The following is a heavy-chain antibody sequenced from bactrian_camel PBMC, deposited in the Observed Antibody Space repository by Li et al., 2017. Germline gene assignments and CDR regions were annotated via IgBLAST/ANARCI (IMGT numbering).Heavy chain of an antibody. CDR2: VGIDGTT. Sequence: QVQLVESGGGSVQAGGSLTLSCVATEYTYNSYCMAWLRQSLQTSWLERERVARVGIDGTTTYADSVKGRFTISRDYAKKTLSLQMTSLKPEDSDMYYCAADVSGSCGTDYDVPGWYWGQGTQVTVS. J-gene: IGHJ4*01. CDR1: EYTYNSYC. CDR3: AADVSGSCGTDYDVPGWY. V-gene: IGHV3S63*01. D-gene: IGHD2*01.